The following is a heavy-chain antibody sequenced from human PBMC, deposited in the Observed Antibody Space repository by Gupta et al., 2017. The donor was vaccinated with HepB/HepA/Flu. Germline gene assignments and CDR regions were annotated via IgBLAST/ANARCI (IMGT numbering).Heavy chain of an antibody. V-gene: IGHV4-34*01. CDR3: ASIAVAGTMTPSQVYYYMDV. CDR2: INHSGST. D-gene: IGHD6-19*01. CDR1: GGSFSGYY. Sequence: QVQLQQWGAGLLKPSETLSLTCAVYGGSFSGYYWSWIRQPPGKGLEWIGEINHSGSTNYNPSLKSRVTISVDTSKNQFSLKLSSVTAADTAVYYCASIAVAGTMTPSQVYYYMDVWGKGTTVTVSS. J-gene: IGHJ6*03.